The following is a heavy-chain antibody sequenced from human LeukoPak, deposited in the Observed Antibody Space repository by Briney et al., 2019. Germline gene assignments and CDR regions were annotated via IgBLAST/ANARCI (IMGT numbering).Heavy chain of an antibody. Sequence: GGSLRLSCAASGFTFSSYSMNWIRQAPGKGLEWISYISSSGSTIYYADSVKGRFTISRDNAKNSLYLQMNSLRAEDTAVYYCATAGGGYNAKPVGYWGQGTLVTVSS. D-gene: IGHD5-24*01. CDR2: ISSSGSTI. CDR3: ATAGGGYNAKPVGY. CDR1: GFTFSSYS. V-gene: IGHV3-48*04. J-gene: IGHJ4*02.